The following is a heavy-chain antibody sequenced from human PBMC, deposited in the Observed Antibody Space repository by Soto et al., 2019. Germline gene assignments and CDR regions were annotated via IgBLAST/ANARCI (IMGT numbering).Heavy chain of an antibody. CDR1: GGSFSGYY. CDR3: ARGSGYSSSWPIREYYFDY. CDR2: INHSGST. J-gene: IGHJ4*02. D-gene: IGHD6-13*01. V-gene: IGHV4-34*01. Sequence: QVQLQQWGAGLLKPSETLSLTCAVYGGSFSGYYWSWIRQPPGKGLEWIGEINHSGSTNYNPTLKSRVTISVDTSKNQFSLKLRSVTAADTAVYYCARGSGYSSSWPIREYYFDYWGQGTLVTVSS.